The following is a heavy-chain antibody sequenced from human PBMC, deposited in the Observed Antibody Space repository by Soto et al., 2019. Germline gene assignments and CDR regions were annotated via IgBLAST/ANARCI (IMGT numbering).Heavy chain of an antibody. J-gene: IGHJ4*02. CDR2: INPNSGGT. Sequence: QVQLVQSGAEVKKPGASVKVSCKASGYTFTGYYMHWVRQAPGQGLEWMGWINPNSGGTNYAQKFQGWVTMTRDTSISTAYMELSRLRSDDTAVYYCARDHPGSGEGPKYYFDYWGQGTLVTVSS. V-gene: IGHV1-2*04. CDR3: ARDHPGSGEGPKYYFDY. D-gene: IGHD3-3*01. CDR1: GYTFTGYY.